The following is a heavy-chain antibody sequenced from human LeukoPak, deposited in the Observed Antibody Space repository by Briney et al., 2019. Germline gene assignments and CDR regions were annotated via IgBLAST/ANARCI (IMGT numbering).Heavy chain of an antibody. D-gene: IGHD5-18*01. Sequence: GESLKISCKGSGYSFTSYWIGWVRQMPGEGLEWMGIIYPSDSDTRYSPSFEGQVTMSADKSISTAYLQWSSLEASDTAMYYCARLTYTPSGFDPWGQGTLVTVSS. CDR3: ARLTYTPSGFDP. V-gene: IGHV5-51*01. J-gene: IGHJ5*02. CDR1: GYSFTSYW. CDR2: IYPSDSDT.